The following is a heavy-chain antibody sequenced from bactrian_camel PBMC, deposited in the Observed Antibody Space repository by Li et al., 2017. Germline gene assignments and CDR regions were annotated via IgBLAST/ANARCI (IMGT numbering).Heavy chain of an antibody. CDR3: AAAVWERWYSGSWYGSFFPY. CDR1: GYDFSRVC. Sequence: HVQLVESGGGSVQAGGSMTLSCVASGYDFSRVCMGWFRQAPGKKREAVATISSTGVTNYADSVTDRFTISRDNAKNTLYLQMNSLKAEDTAVYDCAAAVWERWYSGSWYGSFFPYWGRGTQVTVS. CDR2: ISSTGVT. D-gene: IGHD6*01. J-gene: IGHJ4*01. V-gene: IGHV3S53*01.